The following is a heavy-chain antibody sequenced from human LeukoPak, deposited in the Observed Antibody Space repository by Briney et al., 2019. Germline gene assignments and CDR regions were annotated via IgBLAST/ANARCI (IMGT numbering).Heavy chain of an antibody. V-gene: IGHV3-74*01. J-gene: IGHJ4*02. D-gene: IGHD3-3*01. Sequence: VRQAPRERLGWVSRINSDGSGTRYADSVKGGFTISRENAKNTLYLQMNSLRPQDTTVYNCERVAGWGGYGYLFDYWGQGTLVTVSS. CDR3: ERVAGWGGYGYLFDY. CDR2: INSDGSGT.